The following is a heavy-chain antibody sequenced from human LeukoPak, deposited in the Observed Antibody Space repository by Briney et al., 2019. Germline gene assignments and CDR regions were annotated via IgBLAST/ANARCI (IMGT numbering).Heavy chain of an antibody. CDR3: ARERTLAYCGGDCYYPLDY. CDR2: ISSSGSTI. D-gene: IGHD2-21*02. V-gene: IGHV3-11*01. CDR1: GFTFSDYY. Sequence: GGSLRLSCAASGFTFSDYYMSWIRQAPGKGLEWVSYISSSGSTIYYADSVKGRFNISRDNAKNSLYLQMNSLRAEDTAVYYCARERTLAYCGGDCYYPLDYWGQGTLVTVSS. J-gene: IGHJ4*02.